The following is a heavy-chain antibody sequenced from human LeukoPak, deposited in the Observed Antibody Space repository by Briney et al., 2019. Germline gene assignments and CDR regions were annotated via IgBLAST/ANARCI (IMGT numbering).Heavy chain of an antibody. V-gene: IGHV3-9*01. J-gene: IGHJ5*02. CDR1: RFNFAEYA. CDR3: AKAGCGSTRCYDNL. Sequence: GGSLRLSCATTRFNFAEYAMHWVRQTPGKGLEWVSGISWNKDKIDYADSVKGRFTISRDNAKNSLYLQMNSLRTEDTALYYCAKAGCGSTRCYDNLWGQGTLVIVSS. CDR2: ISWNKDKI. D-gene: IGHD2-2*01.